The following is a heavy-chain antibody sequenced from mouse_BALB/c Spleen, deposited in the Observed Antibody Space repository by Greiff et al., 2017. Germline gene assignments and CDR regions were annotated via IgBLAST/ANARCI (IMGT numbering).Heavy chain of an antibody. J-gene: IGHJ4*01. CDR3: ARASYYGNYGAMDY. Sequence: EVQRVESGGGLVQPGGSLKLSCAASGFTFSSYGMSWVRQTPDKRLELVATINSNGGSTYYPDSVKGRFTISRDNAKNTLYLQMSSLKSEDTAMYYCARASYYGNYGAMDYWGQGTSVTVSS. V-gene: IGHV5-6-3*01. CDR2: INSNGGST. D-gene: IGHD2-1*01. CDR1: GFTFSSYG.